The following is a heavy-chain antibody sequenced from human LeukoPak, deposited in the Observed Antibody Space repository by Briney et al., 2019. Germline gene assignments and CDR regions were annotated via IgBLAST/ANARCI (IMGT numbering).Heavy chain of an antibody. D-gene: IGHD2-2*01. J-gene: IGHJ3*02. CDR3: ARDKHPLTRYQLLLYRFDAFDI. Sequence: PSETLSLTCTVSGGSISSYYWSWIRQPPGKGLEWIGYIYYSGSTNYNPSLKSRVTISVDTSKNQFSLKLSSVTAADMAVYYCARDKHPLTRYQLLLYRFDAFDIWGQGTMVTVSS. CDR1: GGSISSYY. CDR2: IYYSGST. V-gene: IGHV4-59*01.